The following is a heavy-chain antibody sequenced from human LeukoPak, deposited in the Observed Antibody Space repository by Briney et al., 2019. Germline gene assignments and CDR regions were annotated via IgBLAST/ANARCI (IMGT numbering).Heavy chain of an antibody. V-gene: IGHV4-59*01. J-gene: IGHJ4*02. D-gene: IGHD3-10*01. Sequence: SETLSLTCTVAGGSISSYYWSWIRQPPGKGLEWLGYVYYSGSTNYNPSLKSRVTISVDTSKNQSSLKLSSVTAADTAVYYCARAHGSGSYYRAPYFDYWGQGTLVTVSS. CDR2: VYYSGST. CDR1: GGSISSYY. CDR3: ARAHGSGSYYRAPYFDY.